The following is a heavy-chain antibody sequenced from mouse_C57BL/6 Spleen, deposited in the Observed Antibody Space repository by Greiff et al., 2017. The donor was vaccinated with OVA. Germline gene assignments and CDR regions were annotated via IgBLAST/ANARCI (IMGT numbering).Heavy chain of an antibody. D-gene: IGHD1-1*01. Sequence: VMLVESGPGLVQPLQSLSISCTVSGFSLTSYGVHWVRQSPGKGLEWLGVIWSGGSTDYNAAFLSRLSISKDNSKSQVYFNMNSLPADDTAIYYCTSSYYYENYFDYWGQGTTLTVSS. CDR1: GFSLTSYG. CDR2: IWSGGST. J-gene: IGHJ2*01. CDR3: TSSYYYENYFDY. V-gene: IGHV2-2*01.